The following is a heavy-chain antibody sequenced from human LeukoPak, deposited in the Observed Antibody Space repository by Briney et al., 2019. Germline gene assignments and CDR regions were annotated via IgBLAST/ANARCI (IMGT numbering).Heavy chain of an antibody. V-gene: IGHV5-51*01. Sequence: GESLKISCKGTGYSFTNYWIAWVRQMPGKGLEWMGIIYPGDSDTRYNPSFQGQVTISADKSISTAYLQWSSLKASDTAMYYCARRIGHSYFDLWGRGTLVTVSS. J-gene: IGHJ2*01. CDR1: GYSFTNYW. CDR2: IYPGDSDT. CDR3: ARRIGHSYFDL.